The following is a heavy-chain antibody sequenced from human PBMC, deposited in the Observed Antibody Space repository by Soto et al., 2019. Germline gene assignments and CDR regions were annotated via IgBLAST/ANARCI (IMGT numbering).Heavy chain of an antibody. CDR2: IYDSRIT. V-gene: IGHV4-59*01. D-gene: IGHD2-2*03. Sequence: QVQLQESGPGLLKPSETLSLTCTVSGDSISSYYWSWIRQSPGKGLEWIGYIYDSRITDYNPSLKTXVXXSADTSKTHFSLKLRSVTAADTAVYYCARSKRWIPYWYFDLWGRGTLVTVSS. CDR1: GDSISSYY. CDR3: ARSKRWIPYWYFDL. J-gene: IGHJ2*01.